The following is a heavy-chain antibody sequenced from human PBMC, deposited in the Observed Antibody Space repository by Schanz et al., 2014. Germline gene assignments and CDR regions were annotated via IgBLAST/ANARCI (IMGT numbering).Heavy chain of an antibody. V-gene: IGHV3-53*04. CDR1: GFTVSNSY. D-gene: IGHD3-10*01. CDR3: ARAQGVIHLYYGVDV. CDR2: IYSSSST. J-gene: IGHJ6*02. Sequence: DVQLVDSGAGLVQPGASLRLSCAASGFTVSNSYIHWVRQAPGKGLEWVSTIYSSSSTSYADSVMRRFSISRDNSMNTEYRQMSSEGSDDAAVYCCARAQGVIHLYYGVDVWGQGTTVTV.